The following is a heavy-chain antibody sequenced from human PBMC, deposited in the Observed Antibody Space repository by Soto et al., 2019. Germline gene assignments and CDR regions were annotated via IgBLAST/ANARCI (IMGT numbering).Heavy chain of an antibody. CDR2: TYYRSKWYN. J-gene: IGHJ3*02. CDR1: GDSVSSDNVA. V-gene: IGHV6-1*01. CDR3: ARGVNSAFDI. D-gene: IGHD3-3*01. Sequence: QVQLQQSGPGLVRPSQTLSLTCVISGDSVSSDNVAWNWIRQSPSRGLEWLGRTYYRSKWYNDYVVSVNSRMTISPDTSKNQFSLQQNSVTPEDTAVYYCARGVNSAFDIWGQGTVVTVS.